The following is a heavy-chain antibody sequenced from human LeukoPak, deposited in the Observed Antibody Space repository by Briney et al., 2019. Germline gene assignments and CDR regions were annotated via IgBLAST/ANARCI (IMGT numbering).Heavy chain of an antibody. V-gene: IGHV4-59*12. CDR3: ARGPHWDPHFDY. Sequence: SETLSLTCTVSGGSISSYYWSWIRQPPGKGLEWIGYIYYSGSTNYNPSLKSRVTISVDTSKNQFSLKLSSVTAADTAVYYCARGPHWDPHFDYWGQGTLVTVSS. CDR2: IYYSGST. CDR1: GGSISSYY. J-gene: IGHJ4*02. D-gene: IGHD7-27*01.